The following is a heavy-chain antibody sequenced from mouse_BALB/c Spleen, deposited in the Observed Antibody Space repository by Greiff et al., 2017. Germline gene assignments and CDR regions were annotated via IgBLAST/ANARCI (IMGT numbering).Heavy chain of an antibody. CDR3: ARRDYDYDWFAY. V-gene: IGHV1-9*01. CDR1: GYTFSSYW. J-gene: IGHJ3*01. Sequence: VQLQESGAELMKPGASVKISCKATGYTFSSYWIEWVKQRPGHGLEWIGEILPGSGSTNYNEKFKGKATFTADTSSNTAYMQLSSLTSEDSAVYYCARRDYDYDWFAYWGQGTLVTVSA. D-gene: IGHD2-4*01. CDR2: ILPGSGST.